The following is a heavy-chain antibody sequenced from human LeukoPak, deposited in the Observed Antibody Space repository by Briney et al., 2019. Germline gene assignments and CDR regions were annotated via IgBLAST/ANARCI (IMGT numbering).Heavy chain of an antibody. CDR1: GFPFNRYA. V-gene: IGHV3-23*01. J-gene: IGHJ2*01. CDR3: AKGPHDRGYWYFDL. CDR2: ISGNGDTT. Sequence: GGSLRLSCAASGFPFNRYAMTWVRQAPGKGLEWVSAISGNGDTTYYADSVKGRFTISRDNSKNTLYLQMNSLRAEDTAIYYCAKGPHDRGYWYFDLWGRGTLVTVSS.